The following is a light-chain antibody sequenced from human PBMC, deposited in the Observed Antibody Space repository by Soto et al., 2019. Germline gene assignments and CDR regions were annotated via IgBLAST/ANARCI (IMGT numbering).Light chain of an antibody. CDR1: SSDVGGYNY. Sequence: QSAPTQPPSASGSPGQSATISCTGTSSDVGGYNYVSWYQQYPSKAPKLMIYEVSKRPSGVPDRFSGSKSGNTASLTVSGLQPEDEADYYCSSYAGSSTWVFGGGTKVTVL. CDR3: SSYAGSSTWV. V-gene: IGLV2-8*01. CDR2: EVS. J-gene: IGLJ2*01.